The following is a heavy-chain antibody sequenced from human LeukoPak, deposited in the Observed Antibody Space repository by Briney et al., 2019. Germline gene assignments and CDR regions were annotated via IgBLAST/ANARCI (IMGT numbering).Heavy chain of an antibody. CDR1: GFTFSNYA. CDR3: VKAAGSWYGYFDY. CDR2: ISNNGGNT. V-gene: IGHV3-64D*06. D-gene: IGHD6-13*01. Sequence: PGGSLRLSCSASGFTFSNYAIHWVRQAPGKGLEDVSTISNNGGNTNYADSVKGRFTISRDNSKHTVYLQMSSLRAEDTAVYYCVKAAGSWYGYFDYWGQGTLVTVSS. J-gene: IGHJ4*02.